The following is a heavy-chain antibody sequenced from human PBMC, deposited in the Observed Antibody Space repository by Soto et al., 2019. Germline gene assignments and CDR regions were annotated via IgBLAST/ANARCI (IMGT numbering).Heavy chain of an antibody. CDR2: ISGSGGST. CDR1: GFTFSSYA. V-gene: IGHV3-23*01. Sequence: EVQLLESGGGLVQPGGSLRLSCAASGFTFSSYAMSWVRQAPGKGLEWVSGISGSGGSTYYADSVKGRFTIYRDNFKNTLYLQRNSLIDEDTAVYYCAKDPVYSNYYYYYMDVWGKGTTVTVSS. CDR3: AKDPVYSNYYYYYMDV. J-gene: IGHJ6*03. D-gene: IGHD4-4*01.